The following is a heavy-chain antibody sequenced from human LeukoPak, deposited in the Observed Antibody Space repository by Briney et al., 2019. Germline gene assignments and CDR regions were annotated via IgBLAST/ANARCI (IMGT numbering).Heavy chain of an antibody. CDR3: AKDGGLWVSAHWGDS. Sequence: GGSLRLSCAASGFSFSVYSMNWVRQAPGKGLEWVSSISSSSSSIYYADSVKGRFTISRDNAKNSLYLQMNSLRAEDTAVYYCAKDGGLWVSAHWGDSWGRGTLVTVSS. CDR2: ISSSSSSI. V-gene: IGHV3-21*01. J-gene: IGHJ4*02. CDR1: GFSFSVYS. D-gene: IGHD7-27*01.